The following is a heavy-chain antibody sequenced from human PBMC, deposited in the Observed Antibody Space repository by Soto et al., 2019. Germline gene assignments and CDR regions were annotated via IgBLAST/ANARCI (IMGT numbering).Heavy chain of an antibody. J-gene: IGHJ4*02. CDR3: ARGFRLSIAAAGNFDY. V-gene: IGHV4-34*01. Sequence: PSETLSLTCAVYGGSFSGYYWSWIRQPPGKGLEWIGEINHSGSTNYNPSLKSRVTISVDTSKNQFSLKLSSVTAADTAVYYGARGFRLSIAAAGNFDYWGQGTLVTVSS. CDR2: INHSGST. D-gene: IGHD6-13*01. CDR1: GGSFSGYY.